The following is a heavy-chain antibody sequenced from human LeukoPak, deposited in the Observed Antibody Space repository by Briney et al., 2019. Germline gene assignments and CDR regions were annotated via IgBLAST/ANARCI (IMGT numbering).Heavy chain of an antibody. Sequence: GGSLRLSCAASGFSFSSYSMSWVRQAPGKGLEWVSFISRSSSDIYHADLVKGRFTISRDNAKNSLYLQMNSLRAEDTAVYYCARDLPAAVDWGQGTLVTVSS. D-gene: IGHD2-2*01. J-gene: IGHJ4*02. CDR1: GFSFSSYS. V-gene: IGHV3-21*01. CDR3: ARDLPAAVD. CDR2: ISRSSSDI.